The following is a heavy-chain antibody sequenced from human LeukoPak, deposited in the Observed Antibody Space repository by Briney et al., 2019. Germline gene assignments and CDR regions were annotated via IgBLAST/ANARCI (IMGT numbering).Heavy chain of an antibody. CDR2: IIPIFGTT. Sequence: SVKVSCKASGGTFSSHGFSWVRQAPGQGLEWMGGIIPIFGTTNYAQKFQGRVTITTDDSTSTGYMGLSSLRSEDTAVYYCARRWPHSSGYYLFDYWGQGTLVTVSS. CDR1: GGTFSSHG. V-gene: IGHV1-69*05. CDR3: ARRWPHSSGYYLFDY. D-gene: IGHD3-22*01. J-gene: IGHJ4*02.